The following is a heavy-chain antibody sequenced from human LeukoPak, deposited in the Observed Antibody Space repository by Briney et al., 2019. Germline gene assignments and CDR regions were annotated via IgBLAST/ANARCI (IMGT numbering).Heavy chain of an antibody. V-gene: IGHV3-21*04. D-gene: IGHD4-23*01. CDR3: ARGGHRMYDYGGSSGDF. Sequence: GGSLRFSCAASGFTFSSYSMNWVRQAPGKGLEWVSSISSSSYIYYADSVKGRFTISRDNAKNSLYLQMNSLRSDDTAVYYCARGGHRMYDYGGSSGDFWGQGTLVTVSS. CDR1: GFTFSSYS. J-gene: IGHJ4*02. CDR2: ISSSSYI.